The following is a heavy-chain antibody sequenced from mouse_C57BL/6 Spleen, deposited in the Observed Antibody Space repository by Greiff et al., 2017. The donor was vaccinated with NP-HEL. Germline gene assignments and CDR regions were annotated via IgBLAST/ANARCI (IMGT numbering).Heavy chain of an antibody. V-gene: IGHV1-72*01. CDR1: GYTFTSYW. Sequence: VQLPQPGAELVKPGASVKLSCKASGYTFTSYWMHWVKQRPGRGLEWIGRIDPNSGGTKYNEKFKSKATLTVDKPSSTAYMQLSSLTSEDSAVYYCQSSYYYGSSHFDYWGQGTTLTVSS. D-gene: IGHD1-1*01. CDR2: IDPNSGGT. J-gene: IGHJ2*01. CDR3: QSSYYYGSSHFDY.